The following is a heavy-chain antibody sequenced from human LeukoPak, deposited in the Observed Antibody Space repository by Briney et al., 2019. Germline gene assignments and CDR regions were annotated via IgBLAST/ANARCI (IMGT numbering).Heavy chain of an antibody. V-gene: IGHV3-23*01. D-gene: IGHD6-13*01. J-gene: IGHJ4*02. CDR3: AKDSLYSSSWYTYYFDY. CDR2: ISGSGGST. Sequence: GGSLRLSCAASGFTFSSYAMSWVRQVPGKGLEWVSAISGSGGSTYYADSVKGRFTISRDNSKNTLYLQMNSLRAEDTAVYYCAKDSLYSSSWYTYYFDYWGQGTLVTVSS. CDR1: GFTFSSYA.